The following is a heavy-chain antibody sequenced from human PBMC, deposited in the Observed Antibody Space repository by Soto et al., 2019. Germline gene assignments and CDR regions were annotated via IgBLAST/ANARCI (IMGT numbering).Heavy chain of an antibody. D-gene: IGHD6-19*01. CDR3: ARGGQWLEGILDGYYYGMHV. J-gene: IGHJ6*02. V-gene: IGHV1-2*02. Sequence: ASVKVSCKASGYTFTGYYMHWVRQAPGQGLEWMGWINPNSGGTNYAQKFQGRVTMTRDTSISTAYMELSRLRSDDTAVYYCARGGQWLEGILDGYYYGMHVWGQGTTVTLSS. CDR1: GYTFTGYY. CDR2: INPNSGGT.